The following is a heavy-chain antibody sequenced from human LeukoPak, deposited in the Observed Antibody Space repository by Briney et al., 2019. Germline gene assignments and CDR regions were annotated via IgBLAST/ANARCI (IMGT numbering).Heavy chain of an antibody. CDR1: GFTFSSYS. Sequence: GGSLRLSCAASGFTFSSYSMNWVRQAPGKGLEWVSSISSSSSYIYYADSVKGRFTISRDNAKNSLYLQMNSLRAEDTAVYYCARDLSRLTIVATIRGGAAFDIWGQGTMVTVSS. J-gene: IGHJ3*02. CDR2: ISSSSSYI. V-gene: IGHV3-21*01. CDR3: ARDLSRLTIVATIRGGAAFDI. D-gene: IGHD5-12*01.